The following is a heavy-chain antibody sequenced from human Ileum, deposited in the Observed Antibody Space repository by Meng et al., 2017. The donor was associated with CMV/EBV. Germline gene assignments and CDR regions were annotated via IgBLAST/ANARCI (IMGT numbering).Heavy chain of an antibody. CDR1: GFSITSGYY. D-gene: IGHD2-2*01. CDR3: ARGMPQNYLDQ. CDR2: VSHSGKT. V-gene: IGHV4-38-2*01. J-gene: IGHJ4*02. Sequence: SETLSLTCAVSGFSITSGYYWAWIRQSPGKGLAWIGTVSHSGKTFYEPSLRSRITVSVDRSKNHFSLDLSAVTVADTAIYFCARGMPQNYLDQWGQGTLVTVSS.